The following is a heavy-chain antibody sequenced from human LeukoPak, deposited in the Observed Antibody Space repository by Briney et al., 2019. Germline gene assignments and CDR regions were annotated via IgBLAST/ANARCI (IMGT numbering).Heavy chain of an antibody. J-gene: IGHJ6*02. Sequence: GGSLRLSCAASGFTFSSYAIHWVRQAPGKGLEWVAVISYGGSNKYYAESVKGRFTISRDNAKNSLYLQMNSLRAEDTALYYCAKCGATFYYYYGMDVWGQGTTVTVSS. CDR1: GFTFSSYA. CDR2: ISYGGSNK. D-gene: IGHD2-21*01. V-gene: IGHV3-30-3*02. CDR3: AKCGATFYYYYGMDV.